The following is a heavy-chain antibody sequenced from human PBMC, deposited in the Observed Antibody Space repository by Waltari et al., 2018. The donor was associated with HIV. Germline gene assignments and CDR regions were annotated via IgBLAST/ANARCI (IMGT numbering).Heavy chain of an antibody. J-gene: IGHJ6*02. D-gene: IGHD1-1*01. CDR2: LFHSGST. CDR3: ARHCLQKGWLPQLKYYYGMDV. Sequence: QQQLQESGPGLVKLSKTLFLTCTVSGGSLSSRSYHWACPRQSPGKGLEWIGSLFHSGSTYYSPSLRSRATISGDMSANRFSLKLTSVTATDTAVYFCARHCLQKGWLPQLKYYYGMDVWGQGTTVIVSS. CDR1: GGSLSSRSYH. V-gene: IGHV4-39*01.